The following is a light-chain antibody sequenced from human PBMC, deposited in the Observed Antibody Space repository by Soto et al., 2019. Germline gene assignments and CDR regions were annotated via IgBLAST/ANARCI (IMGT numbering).Light chain of an antibody. CDR2: RTD. Sequence: QSALTQPPSVSGTPGQRVSISCSGDSSTFANNYVHWYQQVPGAAPKLLMYRTDQRPSGVPERFSGSKSGTSASLTISGLPPEDEAQYSWSAYTGNWNGPVFGGGTKLTVL. CDR3: SAYTGNWNGPV. CDR1: SSTFANNY. J-gene: IGLJ2*01. V-gene: IGLV1-47*01.